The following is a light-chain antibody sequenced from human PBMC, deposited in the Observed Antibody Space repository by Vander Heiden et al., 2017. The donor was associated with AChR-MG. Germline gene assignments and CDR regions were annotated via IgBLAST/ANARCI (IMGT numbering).Light chain of an antibody. J-gene: IGKJ1*01. Sequence: DIQLTQSPSFLSASVGDRVTLTCRASQDIASYLAWYQQKPGQAPKLLIYAASLLQSGVPSRFSGVRSGTEFTLTISSLQPEDFATYYCQQVYGNPRTFGQGTKVEIK. CDR1: QDIASY. V-gene: IGKV1-9*01. CDR2: AAS. CDR3: QQVYGNPRT.